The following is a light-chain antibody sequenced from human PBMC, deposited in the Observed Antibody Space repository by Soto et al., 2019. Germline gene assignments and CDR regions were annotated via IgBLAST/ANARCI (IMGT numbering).Light chain of an antibody. CDR3: QHRFSWPPT. V-gene: IGKV3-11*01. J-gene: IGKJ3*01. CDR1: QTIDTS. CDR2: DAS. Sequence: DIVLTQSPDTLSLSPGERATLSCRSSQTIDTSLAWYQQQPGQAPRLLIYDASYRATGIPARFRGSGSGTDFTLTISNLEPEDFAVYYCQHRFSWPPTFGPGTKVDIK.